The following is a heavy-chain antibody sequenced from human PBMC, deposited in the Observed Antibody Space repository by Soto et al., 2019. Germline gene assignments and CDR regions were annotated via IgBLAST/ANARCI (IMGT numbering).Heavy chain of an antibody. V-gene: IGHV5-51*01. CDR3: ARRQIFGVGTATFDP. Sequence: GESLKISCKGSGYSFTSYWIGWVRQMPGKGLEWMGIIYPGDSDTRYSPSFQGQVTISADKSISTAYLQWSSLKASDTAMYYCARRQIFGVGTATFDPWGQGTLVTVSS. D-gene: IGHD3-3*01. CDR1: GYSFTSYW. CDR2: IYPGDSDT. J-gene: IGHJ5*02.